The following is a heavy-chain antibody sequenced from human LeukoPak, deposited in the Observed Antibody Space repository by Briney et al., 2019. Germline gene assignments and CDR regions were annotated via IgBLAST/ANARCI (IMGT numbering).Heavy chain of an antibody. CDR2: ISYSGSP. J-gene: IGHJ5*02. D-gene: IGHD6-13*01. CDR1: GGSLSSYY. V-gene: IGHV4-59*01. Sequence: SETLSLTCTVSGGSLSSYYWSWIRQPPGKGLEWIGYISYSGSPKYNPSLKSRVTILVDTSKDQFSLKLRSVTAAGTAVYYCARQSSSWYNPWGQGTLVTVSS. CDR3: ARQSSSWYNP.